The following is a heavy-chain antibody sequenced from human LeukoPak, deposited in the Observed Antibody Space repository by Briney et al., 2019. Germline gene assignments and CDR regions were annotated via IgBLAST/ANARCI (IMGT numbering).Heavy chain of an antibody. CDR1: GFTFSGSA. CDR3: TRHDGCSGGSCYPDDAFDI. CDR2: IRSKVNSYAT. J-gene: IGHJ3*02. V-gene: IGHV3-73*01. D-gene: IGHD2-15*01. Sequence: PGGSLRLSCAASGFTFSGSAMHWVRQASGKGLEWVGRIRSKVNSYATAYAASGKGRVTISRDDSKNTAYLQTNSLKTEDTAVYYCTRHDGCSGGSCYPDDAFDIWGQGTMVTVSS.